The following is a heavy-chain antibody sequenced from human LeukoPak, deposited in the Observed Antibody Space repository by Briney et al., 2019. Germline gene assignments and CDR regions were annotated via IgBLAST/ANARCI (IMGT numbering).Heavy chain of an antibody. V-gene: IGHV3-49*04. Sequence: GGSLRLSCTASGFTFGDYAMSWVRQAPGKGLEWVGFVRSKAYGGTTEYAASVKGRFTISRDDSKSIAYLQMNSLKTEDTAVYYCTRAAGGSSPFDYWGQGTLVTVSS. CDR1: GFTFGDYA. CDR3: TRAAGGSSPFDY. CDR2: VRSKAYGGTT. D-gene: IGHD3-16*01. J-gene: IGHJ4*02.